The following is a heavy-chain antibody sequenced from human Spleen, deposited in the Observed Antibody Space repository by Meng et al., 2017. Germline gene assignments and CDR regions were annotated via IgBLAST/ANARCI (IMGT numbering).Heavy chain of an antibody. Sequence: GESLKISCAASGFTFSSFSMTWVRQAPGKGLEWVATVAYHGNEKYYADSVKGRFSISRDNSKNTLYLQMNSLRAEDTAVYYCARDVAGRGGYWGQGTLVTVSS. J-gene: IGHJ4*02. CDR2: VAYHGNEK. D-gene: IGHD1-26*01. CDR1: GFTFSSFS. CDR3: ARDVAGRGGY. V-gene: IGHV3-30*07.